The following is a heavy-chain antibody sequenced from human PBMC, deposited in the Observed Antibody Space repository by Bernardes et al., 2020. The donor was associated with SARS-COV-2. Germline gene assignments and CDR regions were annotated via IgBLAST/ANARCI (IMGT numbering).Heavy chain of an antibody. CDR1: GFTFSSYA. V-gene: IGHV3-23*01. CDR3: AKTVKLRYFDWVQNWYFDR. CDR2: ISGSGRST. J-gene: IGHJ2*01. Sequence: GGSLRLSCAASGFTFSSYAMSWVRQAPGKGLEWVSAISGSGRSTYYADSVKGRFTISRDNSKNTLSLQMNSLRAEETAVYYCAKTVKLRYFDWVQNWYFDRWGRGILVTVSS. D-gene: IGHD3-9*01.